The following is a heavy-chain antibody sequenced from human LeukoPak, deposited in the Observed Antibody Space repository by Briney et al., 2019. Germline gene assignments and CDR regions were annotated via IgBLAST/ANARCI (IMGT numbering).Heavy chain of an antibody. D-gene: IGHD3-22*01. V-gene: IGHV3-33*01. CDR1: GFTFSSYG. J-gene: IGHJ4*02. CDR3: ARSPSYYYDSSGYYSY. Sequence: GGSLRLSCAASGFTFSSYGMHWVRQAPGKGLEWVAVIWYDGSNKYYADSVKGRFTISRDNSKNTLYPQMNSLRAEDTAVYYCARSPSYYYDSSGYYSYWGQGTLVTVSS. CDR2: IWYDGSNK.